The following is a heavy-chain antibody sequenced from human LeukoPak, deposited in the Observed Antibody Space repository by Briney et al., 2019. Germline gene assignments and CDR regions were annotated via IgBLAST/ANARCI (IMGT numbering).Heavy chain of an antibody. CDR3: ARDVTYYYDSSGLDY. Sequence: GGSLRLSCAASGFTFNTFAMNWVRQAPGKGLEWVSSISSSSSYIYYADSVKGRFTISRDNAKNSLYLQMNSLRAEDTAVYYCARDVTYYYDSSGLDYWGQGTLVTVSS. V-gene: IGHV3-21*01. CDR1: GFTFNTFA. CDR2: ISSSSSYI. J-gene: IGHJ4*02. D-gene: IGHD3-22*01.